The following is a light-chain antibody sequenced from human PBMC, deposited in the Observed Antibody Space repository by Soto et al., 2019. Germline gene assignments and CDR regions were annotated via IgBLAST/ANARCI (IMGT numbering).Light chain of an antibody. J-gene: IGLJ2*01. CDR3: CSYAGSYSVV. V-gene: IGLV2-11*01. Sequence: QSALTQPRSVSGSPGQSVTISCTGTSSDVGGYNYVSWYQQHPGKAPKLMIYDVSERPSGVPDRFSGSKSGTTASLTISGLQADDEADYYCCSYAGSYSVVFGGGTKVTVL. CDR1: SSDVGGYNY. CDR2: DVS.